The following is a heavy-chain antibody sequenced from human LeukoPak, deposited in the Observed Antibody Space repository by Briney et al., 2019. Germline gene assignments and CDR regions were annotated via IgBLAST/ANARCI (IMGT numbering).Heavy chain of an antibody. D-gene: IGHD3-10*01. CDR2: VFYTGST. Sequence: SETLSHTCTVSLASISSGNYCWTWIRQPPGKGLEWIGYVFYTGSTNYNPSLKSRDSISIDTSRNQFTLNVNAWTAADPAVYCCARAPLGVHGPFDYWGQGAQVTVSS. CDR3: ARAPLGVHGPFDY. V-gene: IGHV4-61*01. J-gene: IGHJ4*02. CDR1: LASISSGNYC.